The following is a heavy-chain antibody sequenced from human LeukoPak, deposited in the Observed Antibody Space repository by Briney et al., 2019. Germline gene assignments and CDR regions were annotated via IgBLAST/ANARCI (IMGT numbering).Heavy chain of an antibody. Sequence: SWVRQAPGKGLEWIGYIYYSGSTYYNPSLKSRVTISVDTSKNQFSLKLSSVTAADTAVYYCARAATTVVTRWFDPWGQGTLVTVSS. V-gene: IGHV4-31*02. J-gene: IGHJ5*02. D-gene: IGHD4-23*01. CDR3: ARAATTVVTRWFDP. CDR2: IYYSGST.